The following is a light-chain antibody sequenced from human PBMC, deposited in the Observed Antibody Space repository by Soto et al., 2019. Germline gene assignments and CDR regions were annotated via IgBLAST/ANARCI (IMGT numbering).Light chain of an antibody. CDR2: VNSDGSH. V-gene: IGLV4-69*01. CDR3: QTWGTGIRV. Sequence: QLVLTQSPSASASLGASVKLTCTLSSGHSSYAIAWHQQQPDKGPRYLMKVNSDGSHNKGDGIPDRFSGSSSGAERYLTISSLQSEDEADYYCQTWGTGIRVFGGGTKLTVL. J-gene: IGLJ3*02. CDR1: SGHSSYA.